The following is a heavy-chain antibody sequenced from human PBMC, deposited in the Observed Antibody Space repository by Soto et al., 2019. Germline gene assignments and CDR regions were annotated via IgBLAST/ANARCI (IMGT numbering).Heavy chain of an antibody. CDR1: GGSISSYY. Sequence: SETLSLTCTVSGGSISSYYWSWIRQPPGKGLEWIGYIYYSGSTNYNPSLKSRVTISVDTSKNQFSLKLSSVTAADTAVYYCARHPKGSGSFDYRAQGTLVTGSS. V-gene: IGHV4-59*08. D-gene: IGHD5-12*01. CDR3: ARHPKGSGSFDY. J-gene: IGHJ4*02. CDR2: IYYSGST.